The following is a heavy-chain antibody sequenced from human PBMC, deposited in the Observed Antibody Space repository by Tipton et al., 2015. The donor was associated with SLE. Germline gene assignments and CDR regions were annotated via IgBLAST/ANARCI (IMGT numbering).Heavy chain of an antibody. CDR2: ISSSSSYI. CDR1: GFTFDDYA. CDR3: ARDPSLGTRGV. V-gene: IGHV3-21*01. Sequence: SLRLSCAASGFTFDDYAMHWVRQAPGKGLEWVSSISSSSSYIYYADSVKGRFTISRDNAKNSLYLQMNSLRAEDTAVYYCARDPSLGTRGVWGKGTTVTVSS. J-gene: IGHJ6*04.